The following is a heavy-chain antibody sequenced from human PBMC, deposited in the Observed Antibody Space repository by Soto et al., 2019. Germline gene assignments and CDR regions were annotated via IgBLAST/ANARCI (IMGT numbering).Heavy chain of an antibody. J-gene: IGHJ6*02. V-gene: IGHV3-23*01. D-gene: IGHD4-17*01. Sequence: VQLLESGGGLVQPGGSLRLACTASGFTFNHYAMSWVRQAPGKGLEWVSAVSGRGGSTKYADSVKGRFIISRDNSNSTLYLQMDSLRGEDTAVYYCAKDSTVTTSLYFSYYGFDGWGQGTTVTVSS. CDR1: GFTFNHYA. CDR3: AKDSTVTTSLYFSYYGFDG. CDR2: VSGRGGST.